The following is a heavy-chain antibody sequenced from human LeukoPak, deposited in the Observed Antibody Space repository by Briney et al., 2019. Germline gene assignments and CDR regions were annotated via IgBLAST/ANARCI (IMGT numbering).Heavy chain of an antibody. CDR1: GGSISSYY. CDR3: ARHRGAAVAEETGDWWFDP. J-gene: IGHJ5*02. V-gene: IGHV4-59*08. Sequence: SETLSLTCTVSGGSISSYYWSWIRQPPGKGLEWIGYIYYSGSTNYNPSLKSRVTISVDTSKNQFSLKLSSVTAADTAVYYCARHRGAAVAEETGDWWFDPWGQGTLVTVSS. CDR2: IYYSGST. D-gene: IGHD6-19*01.